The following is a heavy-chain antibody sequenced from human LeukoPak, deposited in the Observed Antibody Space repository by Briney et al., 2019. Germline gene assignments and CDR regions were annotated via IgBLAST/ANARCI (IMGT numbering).Heavy chain of an antibody. D-gene: IGHD1-26*01. Sequence: GGSLRLSCAASGFTFSSYGMHWVRQAPGKGLEWVAVISYDGSNKYYADSVKGRFTISRDNSKNTLYLQMNSLRAEDTAVYYCAKDSSGSLDYWGQGTLVTVSS. J-gene: IGHJ4*02. CDR1: GFTFSSYG. V-gene: IGHV3-30*18. CDR3: AKDSSGSLDY. CDR2: ISYDGSNK.